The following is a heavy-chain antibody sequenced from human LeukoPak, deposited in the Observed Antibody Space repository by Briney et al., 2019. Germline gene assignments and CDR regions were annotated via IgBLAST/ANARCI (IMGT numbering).Heavy chain of an antibody. CDR1: GGSFSGYY. V-gene: IGHV4-34*01. J-gene: IGHJ4*02. D-gene: IGHD3-22*01. CDR2: INHSGST. Sequence: SETLSLTCTVSGGSFSGYYWSWIRQPPGKGLEWIGEINHSGSTNYNPSLKSRVTISVDTSKNQFSLKLSSVTAADTAVYYCARGAAMILAYWGQGTLVTVSS. CDR3: ARGAAMILAY.